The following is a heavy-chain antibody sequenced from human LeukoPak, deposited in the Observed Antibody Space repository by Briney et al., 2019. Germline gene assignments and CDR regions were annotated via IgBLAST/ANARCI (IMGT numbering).Heavy chain of an antibody. J-gene: IGHJ5*02. CDR3: GAVVVAATLDA. CDR1: GFTFSSYA. V-gene: IGHV3-23*01. D-gene: IGHD2-15*01. CDR2: ISGSGGST. Sequence: GGPLTLPCTVSGFTFSSYAMSWLRQAPGKGLECVSAISGSGGSTYYADSVRGRFTISRDNSMNTLYLQMNSLRAEDTAVYYCGAVVVAATLDAWGQRTLVTASS.